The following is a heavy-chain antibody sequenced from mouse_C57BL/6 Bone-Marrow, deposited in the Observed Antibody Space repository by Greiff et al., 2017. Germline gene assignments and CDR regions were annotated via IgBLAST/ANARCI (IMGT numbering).Heavy chain of an antibody. J-gene: IGHJ2*01. Sequence: EVNVVESGGDLVKPGGSLKLSCAASGFTFSSYGMSWVRQTPDKRLEWVATISSGGSYTYYPDSVKGRFTSSRDNAKNTLYLQMSSLKSEDTAMYYCARRVTGTDFDYWGQGTTLTVSS. D-gene: IGHD4-1*01. V-gene: IGHV5-6*02. CDR1: GFTFSSYG. CDR2: ISSGGSYT. CDR3: ARRVTGTDFDY.